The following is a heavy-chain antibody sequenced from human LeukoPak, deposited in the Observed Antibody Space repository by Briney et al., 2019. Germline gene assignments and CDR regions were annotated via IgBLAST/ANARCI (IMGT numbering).Heavy chain of an antibody. CDR2: ISGSGGST. D-gene: IGHD2-15*01. J-gene: IGHJ4*02. V-gene: IGHV3-23*01. CDR3: AKVGTRDIVVVVAASY. CDR1: GFTFSSYA. Sequence: GGSLRLSCAASGFTFSSYAVSWVRQAPGKGLEWVSAISGSGGSTYYADSVKGRFTISRDNSKNTLYLQMNSLRAEDTAVYYCAKVGTRDIVVVVAASYWGQGTLVTVSS.